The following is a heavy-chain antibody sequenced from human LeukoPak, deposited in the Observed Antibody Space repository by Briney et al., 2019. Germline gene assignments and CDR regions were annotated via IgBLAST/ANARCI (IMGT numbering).Heavy chain of an antibody. CDR1: GFTFMKYA. Sequence: GGSLRLTCSVSGFTFMKYAMNWVRQAPGKGLDWVANIKPDGSEKYYVDSVKGRFTISRDNAKNSLFLQMNSLRAEDTAVYYCARDQTPFVWGQGTLVTVSS. CDR2: IKPDGSEK. J-gene: IGHJ4*02. CDR3: ARDQTPFV. V-gene: IGHV3-7*01.